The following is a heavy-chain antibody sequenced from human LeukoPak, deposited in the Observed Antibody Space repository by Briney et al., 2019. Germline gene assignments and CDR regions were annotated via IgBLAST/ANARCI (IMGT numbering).Heavy chain of an antibody. D-gene: IGHD6-19*01. J-gene: IGHJ4*02. V-gene: IGHV4-39*01. CDR1: GDSTSSISYY. CDR3: ARHLHGNSGRFAPFEY. CDR2: IFYSGST. Sequence: SETLSLTCTVSGDSTSSISYYWGWIRQPPGKGLEWIGTIFYSGSTYYNPSLKSRVSISLDTSKNHFSLRLTSVTAADTAVYYCARHLHGNSGRFAPFEYWGQGTLVTVSS.